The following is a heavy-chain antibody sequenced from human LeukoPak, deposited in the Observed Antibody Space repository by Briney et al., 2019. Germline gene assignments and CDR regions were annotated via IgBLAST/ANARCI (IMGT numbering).Heavy chain of an antibody. V-gene: IGHV3-48*04. CDR3: ARDPRPYYYYDSSGYPGVGDY. J-gene: IGHJ4*02. Sequence: GGSLRLSCAASGFTFSSYSMNWVRQAPGKGLEWVSYISSSSSTIYYADSVKGRFTISRDNAKNSLYLQMNSLRAEDTAVYYCARDPRPYYYYDSSGYPGVGDYWGQGTLVTVSS. CDR2: ISSSSSTI. CDR1: GFTFSSYS. D-gene: IGHD3-22*01.